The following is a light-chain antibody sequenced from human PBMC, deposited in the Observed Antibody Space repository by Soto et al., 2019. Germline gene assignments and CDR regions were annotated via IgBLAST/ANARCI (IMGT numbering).Light chain of an antibody. CDR2: DAS. CDR3: QQYDNLPWT. V-gene: IGKV1-33*01. Sequence: DFQMTQSPSSLSASVGDRVTITCQASQDISNYLNWYQQKPGKAPKLLIYDASNLETGVPSRFSGSGSGTDFTFTISSLQPEDIATYYCQQYDNLPWTFAQGTKVEIK. J-gene: IGKJ1*01. CDR1: QDISNY.